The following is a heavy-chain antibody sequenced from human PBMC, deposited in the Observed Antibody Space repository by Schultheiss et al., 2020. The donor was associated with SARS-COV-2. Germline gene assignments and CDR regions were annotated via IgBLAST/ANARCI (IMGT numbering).Heavy chain of an antibody. CDR3: ARVPDCSSTSCYTWGYYYYYYGMDV. CDR2: ISYDGSNK. V-gene: IGHV3-30*01. Sequence: GGSLRLSCAASGFTFSSYAMHWVRQAPGKGLEWVAVISYDGSNKYYADSVKGRFTISRDNSKNTLYLQMNSLRAEDTAVYYCARVPDCSSTSCYTWGYYYYYYGMDVWGQGTTVTVSS. J-gene: IGHJ6*02. CDR1: GFTFSSYA. D-gene: IGHD2-2*02.